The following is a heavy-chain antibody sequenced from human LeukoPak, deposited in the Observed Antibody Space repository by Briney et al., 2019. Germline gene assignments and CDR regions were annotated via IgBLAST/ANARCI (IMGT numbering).Heavy chain of an antibody. D-gene: IGHD5-18*01. J-gene: IGHJ5*02. CDR2: INPNSGGT. Sequence: ASVKVSCKASGYTFTGSYMHLVRQAPGQGLEWMGRINPNSGGTNYAQKFQGRVTMTRDTSIITVYMELTRLRSDDTAVYYCAREEDTAMVTDWFDPWGQGTLVTVSS. CDR1: GYTFTGSY. V-gene: IGHV1-2*06. CDR3: AREEDTAMVTDWFDP.